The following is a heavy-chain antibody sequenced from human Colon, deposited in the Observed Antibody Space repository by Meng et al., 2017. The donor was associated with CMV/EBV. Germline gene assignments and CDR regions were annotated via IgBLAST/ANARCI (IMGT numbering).Heavy chain of an antibody. CDR1: GFTFSSYS. CDR2: ISSSSSYI. CDR3: ARGNMVVTSDFDY. D-gene: IGHD4/OR15-4a*01. V-gene: IGHV3-21*01. J-gene: IGHJ4*02. Sequence: ASGFTFSSYSMNWVRQAPGKGLEWVSSISSSSSYIYYADSVKGRFTISRDNAKNSLYLQMNSLRAEDTAVYYCARGNMVVTSDFDYWGQGTLVTVSS.